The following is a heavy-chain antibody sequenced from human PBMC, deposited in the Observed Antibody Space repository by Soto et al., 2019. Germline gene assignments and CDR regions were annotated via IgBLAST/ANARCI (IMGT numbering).Heavy chain of an antibody. CDR3: AVIVVVVAAPYDAFDI. V-gene: IGHV3-23*01. Sequence: PGGSLRLSCAASGFTFSSYAMSWVRQAPGKGLEWVSAISGSGGSTYYADSVKGRFTISRDNSKNTLYLQMNSLRAEDTAVYYCAVIVVVVAAPYDAFDIWGQGTMVTVSS. D-gene: IGHD2-15*01. CDR1: GFTFSSYA. CDR2: ISGSGGST. J-gene: IGHJ3*02.